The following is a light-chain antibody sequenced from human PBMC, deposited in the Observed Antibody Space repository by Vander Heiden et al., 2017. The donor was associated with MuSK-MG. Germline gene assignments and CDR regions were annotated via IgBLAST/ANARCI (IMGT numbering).Light chain of an antibody. V-gene: IGKV1-39*01. CDR2: TAS. CDR3: QQSDSIPYT. J-gene: IGKJ2*01. CDR1: QSIRDN. Sequence: IQITQSPSSLSASVTDRVTITCRASQSIRDNLNWYQQKPGKAPKLLIYTASSLQSGVPSRFSGSGSGTDFTLTISSLQPEDFATYYCQQSDSIPYTFGQGTKLETK.